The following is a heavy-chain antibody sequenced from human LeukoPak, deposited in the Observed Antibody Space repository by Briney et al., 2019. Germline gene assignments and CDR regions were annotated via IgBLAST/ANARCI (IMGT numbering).Heavy chain of an antibody. V-gene: IGHV4-59*01. CDR3: ARDTNWFDP. CDR1: GGSISSYY. Sequence: SETLSLTCTVSGGSISSYYWSWIRQPPGKGLEWIGYIYYSGSTNYNPSLRSRVTISVDTSKNQFSLKLSSVTAADTAVYYCARDTNWFDPWGQGTLVTVSS. J-gene: IGHJ5*02. CDR2: IYYSGST.